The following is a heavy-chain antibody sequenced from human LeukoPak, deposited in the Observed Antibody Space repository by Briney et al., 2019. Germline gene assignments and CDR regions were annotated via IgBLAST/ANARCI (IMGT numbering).Heavy chain of an antibody. V-gene: IGHV3-7*01. D-gene: IGHD4-23*01. CDR3: ARDPTYNYGGNSDYFDY. CDR2: IKQDRSEK. J-gene: IGHJ4*02. Sequence: PGGSLRLSCAASGFTFDTYWMSWVRQAPGKGLEWVANIKQDRSEKDYVDSVKGRFTISRDNAKNSLYLQMNSLRAEDTAVYYCARDPTYNYGGNSDYFDYWGQGTLVTVSS. CDR1: GFTFDTYW.